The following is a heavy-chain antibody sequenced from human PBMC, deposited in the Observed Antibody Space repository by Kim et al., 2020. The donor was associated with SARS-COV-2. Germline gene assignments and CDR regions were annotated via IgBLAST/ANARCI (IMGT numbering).Heavy chain of an antibody. J-gene: IGHJ5*02. V-gene: IGHV4-34*01. CDR2: INHSGST. Sequence: SETLSLTCAVYGGSFSGYYWSWIRQPPGKGLEWIGEINHSGSTNYNPSLKSRVTISVDTSKNQFSLKLSSVTAADTAVYYCARVVEAVLMVYAMGWFDPWGQGILVTVSS. D-gene: IGHD2-8*01. CDR3: ARVVEAVLMVYAMGWFDP. CDR1: GGSFSGYY.